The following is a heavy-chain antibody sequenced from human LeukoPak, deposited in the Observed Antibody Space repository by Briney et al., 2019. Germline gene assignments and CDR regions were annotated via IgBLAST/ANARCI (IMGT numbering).Heavy chain of an antibody. CDR2: IIPILGIA. Sequence: SVKVSCKASGGTFSSYAISWVRQAPGQGLEWMGRIIPILGIANYAQKFQGRVTITADKSTSTAYMELSSLRSEDTAVYYCARGSYSSSWTPNSPFDYWGQGTLVTVSS. D-gene: IGHD6-13*01. V-gene: IGHV1-69*04. CDR3: ARGSYSSSWTPNSPFDY. J-gene: IGHJ4*02. CDR1: GGTFSSYA.